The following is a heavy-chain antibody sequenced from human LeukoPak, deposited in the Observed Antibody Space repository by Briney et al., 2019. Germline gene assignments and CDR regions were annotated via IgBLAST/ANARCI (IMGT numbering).Heavy chain of an antibody. D-gene: IGHD6-6*01. V-gene: IGHV3-74*01. CDR2: INTDGSST. CDR3: ARGYSSSYRIDY. J-gene: IGHJ4*02. Sequence: GGSLRLSCAAAGFTVSGYWMHWVRQAPGKGLVWVSRINTDGSSTTYADSVRGRFTISRDNAKNTLYLQMNSLSAEDTAVYYCARGYSSSYRIDYWGQGTLVTVSS. CDR1: GFTVSGYW.